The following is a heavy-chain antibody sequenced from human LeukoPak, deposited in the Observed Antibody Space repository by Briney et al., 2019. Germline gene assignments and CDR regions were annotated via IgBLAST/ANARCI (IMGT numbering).Heavy chain of an antibody. CDR2: IWHDGSNK. D-gene: IGHD5-24*01. CDR3: ARGREGYRNAFDI. J-gene: IGHJ3*02. V-gene: IGHV3-33*03. CDR1: GFIFSNHG. Sequence: GRSLRLSCAASGFIFSNHGMHWVRQAPGKGLEWVAVIWHDGSNKYYADSVKSRFTISRDNSKNTVFLQMNSLRAEGTAVYFCARGREGYRNAFDIWGQETMVTVSS.